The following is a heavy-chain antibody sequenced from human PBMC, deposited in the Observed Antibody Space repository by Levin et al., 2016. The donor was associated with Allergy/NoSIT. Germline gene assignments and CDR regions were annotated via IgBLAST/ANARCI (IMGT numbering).Heavy chain of an antibody. Sequence: GESLKISCAASGFTFSSYAMSWVRQAPGKGLEWVSAISGSGGSTYYADSVKGRFTISRDNSKNTLYLQMNSLRAEDTAVYYCAKGTGLWFGGFDYWGQGTLVTVSS. D-gene: IGHD3-10*01. CDR1: GFTFSSYA. CDR3: AKGTGLWFGGFDY. CDR2: ISGSGGST. V-gene: IGHV3-23*01. J-gene: IGHJ4*02.